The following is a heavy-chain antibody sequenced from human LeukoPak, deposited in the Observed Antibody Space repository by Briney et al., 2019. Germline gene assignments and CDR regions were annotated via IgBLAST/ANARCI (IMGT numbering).Heavy chain of an antibody. CDR1: GYTFTVNN. D-gene: IGHD3-10*01. V-gene: IGHV1-2*06. CDR2: INPNSGGG. J-gene: IGHJ3*02. Sequence: ASVTVSCKASGYTFTVNNMHWGRQAPGHGLEWVGRINPNSGGGNNAQKFQRGGTMTRDTSTTKDYMELSRMRSDAAPADYCAGAGSYGPTDAFDIWGQGTMVTVYS. CDR3: AGAGSYGPTDAFDI.